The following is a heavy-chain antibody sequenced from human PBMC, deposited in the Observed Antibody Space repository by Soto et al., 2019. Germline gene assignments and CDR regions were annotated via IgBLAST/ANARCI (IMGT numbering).Heavy chain of an antibody. V-gene: IGHV1-46*01. J-gene: IGHJ4*02. D-gene: IGHD1-26*01. CDR3: ARDIVGATDY. CDR1: GYTFTTYY. CDR2: INPSGPSS. Sequence: QVQLVQSGAEVKKPGASVKLYCKASGYTFTTYYIHWVRQAPGQGLEWMGVINPSGPSSIYAQKFQGRVTMTRDTSPSTVYMELSSLRSEDTAVYYCARDIVGATDYWGQGTLVTVSS.